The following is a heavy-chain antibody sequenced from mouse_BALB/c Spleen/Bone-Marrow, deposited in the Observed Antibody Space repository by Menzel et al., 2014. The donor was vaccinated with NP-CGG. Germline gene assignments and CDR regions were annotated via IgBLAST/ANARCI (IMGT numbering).Heavy chain of an antibody. V-gene: IGHV1-82*01. D-gene: IGHD1-1*01. CDR1: GYASSSSW. CDR3: ARTYGSSYFVY. Sequence: QVQLQQSGPEMVKPGASVKISCRASGYASSSSWMNWVRQRPGQGLEWIGRIYPGDGDTNYNGKFKGKATLTADKSSSTAYMQLSSLTSVDSAVYICARTYGSSYFVYWGQGTLVTVSA. J-gene: IGHJ3*01. CDR2: IYPGDGDT.